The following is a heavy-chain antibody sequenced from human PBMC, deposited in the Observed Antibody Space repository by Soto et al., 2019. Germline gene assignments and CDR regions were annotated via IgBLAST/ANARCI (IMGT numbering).Heavy chain of an antibody. J-gene: IGHJ4*02. CDR1: GFSLSTSGVG. V-gene: IGHV2-5*02. CDR3: AHHPYYGLAPYSFAY. CDR2: IYWDDDK. D-gene: IGHD3-10*01. Sequence: QITLKESGPTLVKPTQTLTLTCTFSGFSLSTSGVGVGWIRQPPGKALEWLAVIYWDDDKRSSSSLKSRLTTTQDPSKNQVVLTMTNMDPVDTATYYCAHHPYYGLAPYSFAYWGQGILVTVSS.